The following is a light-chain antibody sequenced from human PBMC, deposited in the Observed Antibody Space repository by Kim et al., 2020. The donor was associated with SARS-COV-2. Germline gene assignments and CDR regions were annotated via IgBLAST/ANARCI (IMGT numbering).Light chain of an antibody. Sequence: SVALGQTARITCGGNNMGSKAVHWYQQQPGQAPVVVIYRDSNRPSGIPERFSGSNSGNTATLTISRAQAGDEADYYCQVWDSSTVVFGGGTQLTVL. CDR3: QVWDSSTVV. CDR1: NMGSKA. J-gene: IGLJ2*01. CDR2: RDS. V-gene: IGLV3-9*01.